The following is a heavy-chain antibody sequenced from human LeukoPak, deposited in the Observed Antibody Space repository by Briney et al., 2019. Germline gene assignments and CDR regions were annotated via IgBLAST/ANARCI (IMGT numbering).Heavy chain of an antibody. Sequence: GGSLRLSCAASGFTFSSYGMIWVRQAPGRGRGWGSSISSSSSYIYCADSVKGRFTISRDKAQNSLYLQINSLRAEDTAVYYCAREGYSSSWRPIDYWGQGTLVTVSS. V-gene: IGHV3-21*01. CDR3: AREGYSSSWRPIDY. J-gene: IGHJ4*02. CDR2: ISSSSSYI. CDR1: GFTFSSYG. D-gene: IGHD6-13*01.